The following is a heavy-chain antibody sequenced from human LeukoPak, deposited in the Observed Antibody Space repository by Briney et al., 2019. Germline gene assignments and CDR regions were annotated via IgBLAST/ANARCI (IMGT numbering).Heavy chain of an antibody. CDR2: ISSSSSYI. CDR1: GFTFSSYS. D-gene: IGHD4-23*01. CDR3: VRSRQTTVVTPALN. J-gene: IGHJ4*02. V-gene: IGHV3-21*01. Sequence: KTGGSLRLSXAASGFTFSSYSMNWVSQAPGKGLEWVSSISSSSSYIYYADSVKGRFTISRDNAKNSLYLQMNSLRAEDTAVYYCVRSRQTTVVTPALNWGQGTLVTVSS.